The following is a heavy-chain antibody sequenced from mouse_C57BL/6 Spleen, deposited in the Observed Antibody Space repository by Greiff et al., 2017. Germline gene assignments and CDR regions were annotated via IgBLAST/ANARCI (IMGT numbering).Heavy chain of an antibody. CDR1: GYAFSSSW. D-gene: IGHD1-1*01. CDR2: IYPGDGDT. CDR3: ARSGDGSSPFAY. Sequence: QVQLKESGPELVKPGASVKISCKASGYAFSSSWMNWVKQRPGKGLEWIGRIYPGDGDTNYNGKFKGKATLTADKSSSTAYMQLSSLTSEDSAVYFCARSGDGSSPFAYWGQGTLVTVSA. J-gene: IGHJ3*01. V-gene: IGHV1-82*01.